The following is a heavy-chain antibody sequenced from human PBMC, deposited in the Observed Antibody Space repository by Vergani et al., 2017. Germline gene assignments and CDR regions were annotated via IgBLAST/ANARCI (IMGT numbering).Heavy chain of an antibody. CDR2: IYPGDSDT. D-gene: IGHD3-22*01. CDR1: GYSFTSYW. Sequence: EVQLVQSGAEVKKPGESLKISCKGSGYSFTSYWIGWVRQMPGKGLEWMGIIYPGDSDTRYSPSFQGQVTISADKSISTAYLQWSSLKASGTAMYYCARLRAMIVTHDAFDIWGQGTMVTVSS. V-gene: IGHV5-51*01. CDR3: ARLRAMIVTHDAFDI. J-gene: IGHJ3*02.